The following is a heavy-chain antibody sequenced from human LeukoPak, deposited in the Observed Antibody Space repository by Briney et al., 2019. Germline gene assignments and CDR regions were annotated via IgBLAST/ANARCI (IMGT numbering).Heavy chain of an antibody. CDR2: ISSRSSTI. J-gene: IGHJ4*02. D-gene: IGHD3-22*01. CDR1: GFTFSDYY. CDR3: ARESGYYDSSGYYYRLYFFDY. Sequence: GGSLRLSCAASGFTFSDYYMSWIRQAPGKGLEWVSYISSRSSTIYYADSVKGRFTISRDNAKTSLYLQMNSLRAEDTAVYYCARESGYYDSSGYYYRLYFFDYWGQGTLVTVSS. V-gene: IGHV3-11*04.